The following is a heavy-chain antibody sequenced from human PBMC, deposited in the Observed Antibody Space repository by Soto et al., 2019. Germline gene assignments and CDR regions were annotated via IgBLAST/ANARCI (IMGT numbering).Heavy chain of an antibody. D-gene: IGHD3-22*01. Sequence: QVKLVQSGAEVKKPGSSVKVSCKASGGTFSSYTSSWVRQAPGQGLEWMGRIIPILGIANYAQKFQGRVTITADKSTSTAYMELSSLRSEDTAVYYCARDRDSSGLPPTLDYWGQGTLVTVSS. J-gene: IGHJ4*02. CDR1: GGTFSSYT. CDR2: IIPILGIA. CDR3: ARDRDSSGLPPTLDY. V-gene: IGHV1-69*08.